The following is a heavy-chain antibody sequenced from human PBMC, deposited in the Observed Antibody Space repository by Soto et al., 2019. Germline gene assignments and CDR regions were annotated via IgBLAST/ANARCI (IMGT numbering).Heavy chain of an antibody. J-gene: IGHJ4*02. Sequence: GGSLRLSCAASGFTFSSYGMHWVRQAPGKGLEWVAVISYDGSNKYYADSVKGRFTISRDNSKNTLYLQMNSLRAEDTAVYYCAKGSRGRPPLQIDYWGQGTLVTVSS. CDR2: ISYDGSNK. CDR1: GFTFSSYG. V-gene: IGHV3-30*18. CDR3: AKGSRGRPPLQIDY. D-gene: IGHD3-16*01.